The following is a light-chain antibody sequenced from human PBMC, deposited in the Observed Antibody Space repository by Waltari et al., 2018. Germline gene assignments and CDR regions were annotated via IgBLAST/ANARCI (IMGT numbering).Light chain of an antibody. CDR3: QSYDSSLSGSV. CDR2: GNS. J-gene: IGLJ3*02. V-gene: IGLV1-40*01. Sequence: QSVLAQPPSVSRAPGQTVTISCSGSSYNIGAGFDVHCSQHLPGTAPKLLIFGNSNLPSGVPNRFSGSKSGTSASLAITGLQAEDEADYYCQSYDSSLSGSVFGGGTKLTVL. CDR1: SYNIGAGFD.